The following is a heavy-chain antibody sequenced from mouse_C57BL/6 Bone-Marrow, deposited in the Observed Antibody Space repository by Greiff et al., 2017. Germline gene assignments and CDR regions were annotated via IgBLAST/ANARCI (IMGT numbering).Heavy chain of an antibody. CDR2: IHPNSGST. CDR3: ARHTTVVAKHTMDY. J-gene: IGHJ4*01. D-gene: IGHD1-1*01. CDR1: GYTFTSYW. Sequence: VQLQQPGAELVKPGASVKLSCKASGYTFTSYWMHWVKQRPGQGLEWIGMIHPNSGSTNYNEKFKSKATLTVDKSSSTAYMQLSSLTSEDSAVYYCARHTTVVAKHTMDYWGQGTSVTVSS. V-gene: IGHV1-64*01.